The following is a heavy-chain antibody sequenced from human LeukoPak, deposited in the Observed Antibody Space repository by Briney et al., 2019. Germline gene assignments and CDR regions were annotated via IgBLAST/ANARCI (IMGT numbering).Heavy chain of an antibody. V-gene: IGHV3-23*01. Sequence: GGSLRLSCAASGFTFSSYAMSWVRQAPGKGLEWVSAISGSGGSTYYADSVKGRFTISRDNSKNTLYLQMNSLRAEDTAVYYCAKATLPGIDTLPYYYYGMDVWGQGTTVTVSS. CDR3: AKATLPGIDTLPYYYYGMDV. J-gene: IGHJ6*02. D-gene: IGHD2-15*01. CDR1: GFTFSSYA. CDR2: ISGSGGST.